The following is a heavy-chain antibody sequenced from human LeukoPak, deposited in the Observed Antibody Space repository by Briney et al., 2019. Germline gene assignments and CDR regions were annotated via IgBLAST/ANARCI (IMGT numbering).Heavy chain of an antibody. CDR2: INPNSGDT. V-gene: IGHV1-2*02. Sequence: ASVKVSCKASGYTFTGYYMHWVRQAPGQGLEWMGCINPNSGDTDYAQRFQGRVTMTRDTSISTAYMELSGLRSDDTAVYYCARDCSDQTNLVWFDPWGQGTLVTVSS. J-gene: IGHJ5*02. D-gene: IGHD1-1*01. CDR1: GYTFTGYY. CDR3: ARDCSDQTNLVWFDP.